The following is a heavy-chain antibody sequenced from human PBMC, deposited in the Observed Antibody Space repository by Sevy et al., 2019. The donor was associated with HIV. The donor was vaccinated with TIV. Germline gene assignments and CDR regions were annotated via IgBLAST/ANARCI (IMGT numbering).Heavy chain of an antibody. CDR3: ARHSIGGISAAGSGYFDY. CDR2: IYTSGST. V-gene: IGHV4-4*07. J-gene: IGHJ4*02. Sequence: SETLSLTCTVSGGSISSYYWSWIRQPAGKGLEWIGRIYTSGSTNYNPSLKSRVTMSVDTSKNQFSLKLSSVTAADTAVYYCARHSIGGISAAGSGYFDYWGQGTLVTVSS. D-gene: IGHD6-25*01. CDR1: GGSISSYY.